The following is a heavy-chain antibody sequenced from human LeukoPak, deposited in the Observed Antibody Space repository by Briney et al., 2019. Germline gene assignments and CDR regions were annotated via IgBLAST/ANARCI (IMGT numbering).Heavy chain of an antibody. V-gene: IGHV1-69*06. CDR3: ARFRRDGYNQGDFDY. D-gene: IGHD5-24*01. J-gene: IGHJ4*02. CDR1: GYTFTSYG. Sequence: ASVKVSCKASGYTFTSYGISWVRQAPGQGLEWMGGIIPIFGTANYAQKFQGRVTITADKSTSTAYMELSSLRSEDTAVYYCARFRRDGYNQGDFDYWGQGTLVTVSS. CDR2: IIPIFGTA.